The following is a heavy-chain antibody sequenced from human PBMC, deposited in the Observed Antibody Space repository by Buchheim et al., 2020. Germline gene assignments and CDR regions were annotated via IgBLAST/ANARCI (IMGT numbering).Heavy chain of an antibody. CDR3: ATTGAGATDY. J-gene: IGHJ4*02. V-gene: IGHV4-59*01. CDR1: GDSINNYF. CDR2: YSGSP. D-gene: IGHD1-26*01. Sequence: QVQLQESGPGLVKPSETLSLTCTVSGDSINNYFWSWIRQPPGKGLEWIGYSGSPNSNPSLNSRVTISVDTSTNQFSLKLSSVTAADTAVYYCATTGAGATDYWGQGTL.